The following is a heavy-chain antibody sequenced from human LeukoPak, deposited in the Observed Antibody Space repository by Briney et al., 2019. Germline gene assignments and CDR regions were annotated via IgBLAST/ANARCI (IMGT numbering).Heavy chain of an antibody. Sequence: GGSLRLSCAASGFTFSSYAMSWVRQAPGKGLEWVSAISGSGGSTYYADSVKGRFTISRDNSKNTLYLQMNRLRAEDTAVYYCARPRGCGSSRCNDFDYWGQGTLVTVSS. J-gene: IGHJ4*02. D-gene: IGHD2-2*01. CDR2: ISGSGGST. CDR1: GFTFSSYA. V-gene: IGHV3-23*01. CDR3: ARPRGCGSSRCNDFDY.